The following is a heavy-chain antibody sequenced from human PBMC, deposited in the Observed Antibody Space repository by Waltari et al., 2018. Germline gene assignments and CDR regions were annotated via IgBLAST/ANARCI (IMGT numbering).Heavy chain of an antibody. J-gene: IGHJ3*01. D-gene: IGHD1-26*01. V-gene: IGHV1-69-2*01. CDR2: VDPEDGEA. Sequence: VLLLQSGAAVKKPGTTVKISCKISAFTITNYSIHWVQQAPGKGLHWMGLVDPEDGEAIYSENVQGRVTMTADTSTDTVYMQLSSLTSDDTAIYYCATGLEDSDSASRPFDVWGQGTMVTVS. CDR3: ATGLEDSDSASRPFDV. CDR1: AFTITNYS.